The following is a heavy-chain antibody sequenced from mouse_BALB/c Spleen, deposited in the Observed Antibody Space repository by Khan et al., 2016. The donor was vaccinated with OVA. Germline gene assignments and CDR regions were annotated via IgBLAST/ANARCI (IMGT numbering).Heavy chain of an antibody. Sequence: VQLMESGAELVKPGASVKLSCKASGYTFTSYYMYWVKQRPGQGLEWIGEINPSDGDTNFNEKFKSKATLTVDKSSNTAYMQLSSLASEDSAFYYCTRSGYGSFAYWGQGTLVTVSA. V-gene: IGHV1S81*02. J-gene: IGHJ3*01. CDR2: INPSDGDT. D-gene: IGHD2-2*01. CDR3: TRSGYGSFAY. CDR1: GYTFTSYY.